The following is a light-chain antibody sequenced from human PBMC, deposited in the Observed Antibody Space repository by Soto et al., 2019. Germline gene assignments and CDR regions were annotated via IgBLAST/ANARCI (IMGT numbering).Light chain of an antibody. Sequence: EIVMTQSPATLSESPGERATLSCRANQTVYNNLAWYQQKPGQAPRLLIYHASSRATGIPARFSGSGSGTDFTLTISSLQSEDFAVYYCQQYNNWPLTFGGGTKVEIK. V-gene: IGKV3-15*01. J-gene: IGKJ4*01. CDR1: QTVYNN. CDR2: HAS. CDR3: QQYNNWPLT.